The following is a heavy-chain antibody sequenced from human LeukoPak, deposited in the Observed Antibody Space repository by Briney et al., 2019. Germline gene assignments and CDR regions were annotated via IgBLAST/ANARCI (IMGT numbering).Heavy chain of an antibody. CDR2: IYYSGST. D-gene: IGHD1-26*01. J-gene: IGHJ3*02. CDR3: ARLRRGLAFDI. V-gene: IGHV4-59*08. CDR1: GGSISSYY. Sequence: SETLSLTCTVAGGSISSYYWSWIRQHPGKGLEWIGYIYYSGSTNYNPSLKSRVTISVDTSKNQFSLKLSSVTAADTAVYYCARLRRGLAFDIWGQGTMVTASS.